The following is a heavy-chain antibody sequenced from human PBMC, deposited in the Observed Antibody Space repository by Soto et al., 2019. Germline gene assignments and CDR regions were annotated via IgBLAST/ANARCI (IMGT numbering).Heavy chain of an antibody. Sequence: DSVEVSCKASGYTFFTYYISWVLQAPGQGLEWMGWISTYSGDTKYAQKFQGRVTMTTDTSTTTAYLELRSLRSDDTAVYYCARHHGPTTSENWFDPWGQGTLVTVSS. J-gene: IGHJ5*02. CDR3: ARHHGPTTSENWFDP. V-gene: IGHV1-18*01. CDR2: ISTYSGDT. CDR1: GYTFFTYY. D-gene: IGHD5-12*01.